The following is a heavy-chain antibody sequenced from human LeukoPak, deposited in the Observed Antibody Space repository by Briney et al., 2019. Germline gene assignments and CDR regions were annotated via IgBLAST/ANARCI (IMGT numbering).Heavy chain of an antibody. Sequence: GESLRLSCAASGFTFSSYGMHWVRPAPGKGLEWVAVISYDGSNKYYTDSVKGRFTISRDNSKNTLYLQMNSLRAEDTAVYYCAKLPPAQLGYCSSTSCYDYWGQGTLVTVSS. J-gene: IGHJ4*02. V-gene: IGHV3-30*18. D-gene: IGHD2-2*01. CDR1: GFTFSSYG. CDR3: AKLPPAQLGYCSSTSCYDY. CDR2: ISYDGSNK.